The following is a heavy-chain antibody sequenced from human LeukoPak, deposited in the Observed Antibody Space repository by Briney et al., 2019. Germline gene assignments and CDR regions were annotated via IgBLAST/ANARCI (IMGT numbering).Heavy chain of an antibody. D-gene: IGHD3-9*01. CDR3: ARARYVNSFYAFDI. J-gene: IGHJ3*02. CDR2: LSKSGNT. Sequence: SETLSLTCTVSGGSISSYYWSWIRLPPGKGLEWIGYLSKSGNTNYSPSLKSRVTISGDTSKNQYFLKLSSVTAADTAVYYCARARYVNSFYAFDIWGQGTLVTVSS. V-gene: IGHV4-59*01. CDR1: GGSISSYY.